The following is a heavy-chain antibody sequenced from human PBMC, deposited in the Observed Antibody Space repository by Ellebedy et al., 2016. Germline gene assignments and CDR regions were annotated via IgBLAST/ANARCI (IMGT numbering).Heavy chain of an antibody. V-gene: IGHV3-30-3*01. CDR3: ARGREVEWLLIGAAFDI. Sequence: GESLKISCAASGFTFRSYAMHWVRQAPGKGLEWVAVISYDGSNKYYADSVKGRFTISRDNSKNTLDLQMNSLRAEDTAVYYCARGREVEWLLIGAAFDIWGQGTVVTVSS. CDR2: ISYDGSNK. D-gene: IGHD3-3*01. CDR1: GFTFRSYA. J-gene: IGHJ3*02.